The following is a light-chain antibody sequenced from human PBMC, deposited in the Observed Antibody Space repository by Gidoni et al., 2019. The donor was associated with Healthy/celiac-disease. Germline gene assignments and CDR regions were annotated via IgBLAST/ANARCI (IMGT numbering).Light chain of an antibody. CDR2: DAS. V-gene: IGKV1-33*01. J-gene: IGKJ4*01. CDR1: QDISNY. Sequence: IQMSQSPSSLSASVGDRVTIPCQASQDISNYLNWYQQKPGKAPKLLIYDASNLETGVPSRFSGSGSGTDFTFTISSLQAEDIATYYCQQYDNLPVTFGGGTKVEIK. CDR3: QQYDNLPVT.